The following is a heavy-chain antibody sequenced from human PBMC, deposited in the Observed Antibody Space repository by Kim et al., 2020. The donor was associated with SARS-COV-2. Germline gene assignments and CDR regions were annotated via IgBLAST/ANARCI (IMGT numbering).Heavy chain of an antibody. Sequence: SETLSLTCVVSGGSFTSNNYYWAWIRQPPGKGLEWIGTAFYSGTTYYNPNLESRVTISVDTSRDRFSLRLWSVTAADTALYYCARQPYDWNYENSAIGPLDSWGQGTLVLVSS. CDR2: AFYSGTT. J-gene: IGHJ4*02. D-gene: IGHD3-16*01. CDR1: GGSFTSNNYY. CDR3: ARQPYDWNYENSAIGPLDS. V-gene: IGHV4-39*01.